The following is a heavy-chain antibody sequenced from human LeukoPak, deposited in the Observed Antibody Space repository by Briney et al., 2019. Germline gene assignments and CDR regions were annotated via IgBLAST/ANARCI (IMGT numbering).Heavy chain of an antibody. CDR3: ARGGKDYGDYWYFDL. CDR2: ISYDGSNK. CDR1: GFTFSSYA. Sequence: GGSLRLSCAASGFTFSSYAMHWVRQAPGKGLEWVAVISYDGSNKYYADSVKGRFTISRDNSKNTLYLQMNSLRAEDTAVYYCARGGKDYGDYWYFDLWGRGTLVTVSS. V-gene: IGHV3-30-3*01. J-gene: IGHJ2*01. D-gene: IGHD4-17*01.